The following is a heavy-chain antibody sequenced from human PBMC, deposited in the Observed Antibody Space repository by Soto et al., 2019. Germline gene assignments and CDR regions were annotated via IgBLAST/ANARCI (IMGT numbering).Heavy chain of an antibody. CDR1: GGSASSGSYY. V-gene: IGHV4-61*01. J-gene: IGHJ6*02. CDR3: AREGRELFHYYYGMDV. Sequence: PSETLSLTCTVSGGSASSGSYYWSWIRQPPGRGLEWIGYIYYSGSTNYNPSLKSRVTISVDTSKNQFSLKLSSVTAADTAVYYCAREGRELFHYYYGMDVWGQGTTVTVSS. CDR2: IYYSGST. D-gene: IGHD1-26*01.